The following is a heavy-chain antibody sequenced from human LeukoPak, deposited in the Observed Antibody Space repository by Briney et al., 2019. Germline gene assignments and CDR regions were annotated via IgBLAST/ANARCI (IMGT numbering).Heavy chain of an antibody. D-gene: IGHD6-13*01. Sequence: GASVKVSCKASGGTFSSYAMSWVRQAPGQGLEWMGGIIPIFGTANYAQKFQGRVTITADESTSTAYMELSSLRSEDTAVYYCARTQQLDYYFDYWGQGTLVTVSS. CDR2: IIPIFGTA. V-gene: IGHV1-69*13. CDR3: ARTQQLDYYFDY. J-gene: IGHJ4*02. CDR1: GGTFSSYA.